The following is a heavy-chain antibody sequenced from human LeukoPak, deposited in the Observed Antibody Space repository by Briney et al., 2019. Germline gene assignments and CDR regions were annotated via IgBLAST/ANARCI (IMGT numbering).Heavy chain of an antibody. V-gene: IGHV3-21*01. D-gene: IGHD3-10*01. CDR3: ARVRGVMGAFDI. J-gene: IGHJ3*02. Sequence: KPGGSLRLSCAASGFTFSSYSMNWVRQAPGKGLEWVSSISSSSSYIYYADSVKGRFTISRDNAKNSLYLQMNSLRAEDTAVYYCARVRGVMGAFDIWGQGTMVTVSS. CDR2: ISSSSSYI. CDR1: GFTFSSYS.